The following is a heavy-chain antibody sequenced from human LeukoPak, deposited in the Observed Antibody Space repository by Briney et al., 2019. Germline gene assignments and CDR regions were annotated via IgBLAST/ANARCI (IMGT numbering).Heavy chain of an antibody. CDR3: ARVGYSSGWYRGDAFDI. J-gene: IGHJ3*02. V-gene: IGHV3-7*01. CDR2: IKQDGSEK. Sequence: GGSLRLSCAASGFTFSSYWMSWVRQAPGKGLEWVANIKQDGSEKYYVDSVKGRFTISRDNAKNSLYLQMNSLRAEDTAVYYCARVGYSSGWYRGDAFDIWGQGTMVTVSP. CDR1: GFTFSSYW. D-gene: IGHD6-19*01.